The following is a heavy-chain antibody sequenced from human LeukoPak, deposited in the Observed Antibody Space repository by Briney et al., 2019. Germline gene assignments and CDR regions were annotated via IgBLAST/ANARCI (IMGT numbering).Heavy chain of an antibody. CDR1: GYTLTELS. J-gene: IGHJ4*02. D-gene: IGHD3-22*01. Sequence: GASVNVSCKVSGYTLTELSMHWVRQAPGKGLEWMGGFDPEDGETIYAQKFQGRVTMTRDTSTSTVYMELSSLRSEDTAVYYCARAGRITMIKSPFDYWGQGTLVTVSS. CDR3: ARAGRITMIKSPFDY. V-gene: IGHV1-24*01. CDR2: FDPEDGET.